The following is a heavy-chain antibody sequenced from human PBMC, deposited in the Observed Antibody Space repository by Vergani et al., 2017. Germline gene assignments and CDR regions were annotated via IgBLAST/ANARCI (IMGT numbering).Heavy chain of an antibody. J-gene: IGHJ3*02. CDR3: AQVGRSEVASRFGAFDI. CDR2: ISGPGLSP. D-gene: IGHD6-19*01. V-gene: IGHV3-23*04. CDR1: GFTFSNSS. Sequence: EVQLVVSAGGVVRPGGSLRLPCAASGFTFSNSSVSWVCPAPGRGMAWVSSISGPGLSPYYADSVKGRFSISRDNSKNTLLLHMNSLRPEDTAVYYCAQVGRSEVASRFGAFDIWGQGTMVTVSS.